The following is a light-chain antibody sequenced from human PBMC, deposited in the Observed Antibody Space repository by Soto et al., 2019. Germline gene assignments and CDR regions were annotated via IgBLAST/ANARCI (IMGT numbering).Light chain of an antibody. CDR2: GAS. CDR1: QSAGHN. V-gene: IGKV3-15*01. Sequence: DIVMTQSPVTLSVSPGDRATLSCRASQSAGHNLAWFQQKPGQAPRLLIYGASAGATGIPDRFSGSGFGTEFTLTISSLQSEDLAVYYCQQYNNWPRTFGQGTKVEMK. CDR3: QQYNNWPRT. J-gene: IGKJ1*01.